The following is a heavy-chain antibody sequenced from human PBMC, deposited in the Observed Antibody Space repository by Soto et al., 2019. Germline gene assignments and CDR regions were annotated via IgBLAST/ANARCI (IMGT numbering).Heavy chain of an antibody. D-gene: IGHD3-9*01. CDR3: TKDRHPDGIWTFDF. V-gene: IGHV3-23*01. Sequence: GGSLRLSCAASGFTFGTYTRNWVRQAPGKGLEWVSALGGGGDTHYAESVKGRFTISRDYSKNILLLQMNSLRDEDSAIYYCTKDRHPDGIWTFDFWGQGALVTVSS. J-gene: IGHJ4*02. CDR2: LGGGGDT. CDR1: GFTFGTYT.